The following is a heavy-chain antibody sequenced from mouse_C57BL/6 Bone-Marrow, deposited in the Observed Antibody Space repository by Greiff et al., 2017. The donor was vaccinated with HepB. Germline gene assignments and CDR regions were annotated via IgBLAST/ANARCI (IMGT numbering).Heavy chain of an antibody. CDR3: AREPYYYGSSPWYFDV. J-gene: IGHJ1*03. Sequence: QVQLQQPGAELVKPGASVKLSCKASGYTFTSYWMQWVKQRPGQGLEWIGEIDPSDSYTNYNQKFKGKATLTVDTSSSTAYMQLSSLTSEDSAVYYCAREPYYYGSSPWYFDVWGTGTTVTVSS. V-gene: IGHV1-50*01. CDR2: IDPSDSYT. D-gene: IGHD1-1*01. CDR1: GYTFTSYW.